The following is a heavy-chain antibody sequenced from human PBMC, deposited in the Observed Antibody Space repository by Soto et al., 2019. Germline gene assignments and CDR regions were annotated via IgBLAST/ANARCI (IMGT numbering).Heavy chain of an antibody. CDR2: ISGSGGST. V-gene: IGHV3-23*01. J-gene: IGHJ6*02. CDR3: AKDFYDFWSGPYGMDV. Sequence: PGGSLRLSCAASGFTFSSYAMSWVRQAPGKGLEWVSAISGSGGSTYYADSVKGRFAISRDNSKNTLYLQMNSLRAEDTAVYYCAKDFYDFWSGPYGMDVWGQGTTVTVSS. CDR1: GFTFSSYA. D-gene: IGHD3-3*01.